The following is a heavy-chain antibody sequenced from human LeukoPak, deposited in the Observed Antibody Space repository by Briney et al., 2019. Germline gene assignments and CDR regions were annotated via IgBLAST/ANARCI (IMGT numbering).Heavy chain of an antibody. D-gene: IGHD3-10*01. CDR3: ARGVGITLHPAVDY. J-gene: IGHJ4*02. Sequence: PGRSLRLSCAASGFTFSSYGMHWAARVPGRGRGGGAVIWYDGSSKYYADSVRGRFTISRDNSKNTLYLLMSSLRAEDTAVYYCARGVGITLHPAVDYWGQGTLVSVSS. CDR2: IWYDGSSK. CDR1: GFTFSSYG. V-gene: IGHV3-33*01.